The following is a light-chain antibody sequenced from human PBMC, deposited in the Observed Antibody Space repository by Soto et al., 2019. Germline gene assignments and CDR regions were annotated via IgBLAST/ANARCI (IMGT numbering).Light chain of an antibody. V-gene: IGKV3-15*01. CDR3: QQYDKWPYT. Sequence: EVVLTQSPATLSVSPGDRATLSCRASQDIGSAVAWYHQRSGQAPRLLIFDASIRVPTTPARFSGSVSGTEFTLTISSLQSEDGALYYCQQYDKWPYTFGQGTKVDIK. CDR1: QDIGSA. CDR2: DAS. J-gene: IGKJ2*01.